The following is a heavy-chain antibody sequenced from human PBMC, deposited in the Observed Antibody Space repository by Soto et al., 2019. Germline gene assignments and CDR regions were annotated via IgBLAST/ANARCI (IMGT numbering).Heavy chain of an antibody. V-gene: IGHV1-69*12. J-gene: IGHJ6*02. Sequence: QVQLVQSGAEVKKPGSSVKVSCKASGGTFSSYAISWVRQAPGQGLEWMGGIIPIFGTANYAQKFQGRVTITADEYTSTAYMELSSLRSEDTAVYYCARDYDFWSGYGPNGMDVWGQGTTVTVSS. D-gene: IGHD3-3*01. CDR2: IIPIFGTA. CDR3: ARDYDFWSGYGPNGMDV. CDR1: GGTFSSYA.